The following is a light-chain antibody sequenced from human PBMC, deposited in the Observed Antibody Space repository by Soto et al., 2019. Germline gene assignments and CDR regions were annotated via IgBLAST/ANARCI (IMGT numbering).Light chain of an antibody. CDR2: GAS. J-gene: IGKJ3*01. CDR1: QSVSSN. V-gene: IGKV3-15*01. CDR3: QQYNNWPPGT. Sequence: EIVMTQSPATLSASPGERATLSCRASQSVSSNLAWYQQKPGQAPRLLIYGASTRATGIPARFSGSGSGTEFTLTISSLQSEDFAVYYCQQYNNWPPGTFGPGTKVDIK.